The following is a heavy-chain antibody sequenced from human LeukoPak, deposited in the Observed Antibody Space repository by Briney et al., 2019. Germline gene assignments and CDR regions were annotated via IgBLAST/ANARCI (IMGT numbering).Heavy chain of an antibody. CDR1: GGSISSYY. CDR2: IYYSGST. J-gene: IGHJ3*02. D-gene: IGHD6-13*01. Sequence: SETLSLTCIVSGGSISSYYWSWIRQPPGKGLEWIGYIYYSGSTNYNPSLKSRVTISVDTSKNQFPLKLSSVTAADTAVYYCARDPYSSSYYRAFDIWGQGTMVTVSS. V-gene: IGHV4-59*01. CDR3: ARDPYSSSYYRAFDI.